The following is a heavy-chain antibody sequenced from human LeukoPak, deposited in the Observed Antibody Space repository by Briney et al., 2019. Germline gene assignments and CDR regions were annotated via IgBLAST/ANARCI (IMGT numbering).Heavy chain of an antibody. J-gene: IGHJ4*02. Sequence: SETLSLTCTVSGGSISSYYWSWIRQPAGKGLEWIGRIYNSGITNYNPSLKSRVTMSMDTSMNQFSLKLRSVTAADTAVYYCARDLKWFGESRRQYFDYWGQGTLVTVSS. CDR2: IYNSGIT. CDR1: GGSISSYY. CDR3: ARDLKWFGESRRQYFDY. V-gene: IGHV4-4*07. D-gene: IGHD3-10*01.